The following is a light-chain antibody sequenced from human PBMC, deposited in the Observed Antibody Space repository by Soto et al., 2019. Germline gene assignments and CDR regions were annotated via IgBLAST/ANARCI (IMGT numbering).Light chain of an antibody. Sequence: QSALTQPASVSGSPGQSITISCTGTSSDIGAYKYVSWYQQHPGKAPKLILYEVSNRPSGVSNRFSGFKSGNTASLTITGLQAEDEADYYCNSYTSSSALYVFGTGTKFTVL. CDR1: SSDIGAYKY. CDR3: NSYTSSSALYV. CDR2: EVS. J-gene: IGLJ1*01. V-gene: IGLV2-14*01.